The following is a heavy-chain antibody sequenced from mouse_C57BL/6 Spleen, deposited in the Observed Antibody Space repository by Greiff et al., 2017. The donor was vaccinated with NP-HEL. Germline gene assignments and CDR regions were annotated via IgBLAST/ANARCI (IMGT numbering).Heavy chain of an antibody. V-gene: IGHV1-52*01. Sequence: VQLQQPGAELVRPGSSVKLSCKASGYTFTSYWMHWVKQRPIQGLEWIGNIDPSDSETHYNQKFKDKATLTVDKSSSTAYMQLSSLTSEDSAVYYCATTTVVATDYFDYWGQGTTLTVSS. CDR3: ATTTVVATDYFDY. CDR2: IDPSDSET. J-gene: IGHJ2*01. CDR1: GYTFTSYW. D-gene: IGHD1-1*01.